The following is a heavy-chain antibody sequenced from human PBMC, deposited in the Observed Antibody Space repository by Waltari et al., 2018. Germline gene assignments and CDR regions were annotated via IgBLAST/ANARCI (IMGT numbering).Heavy chain of an antibody. CDR1: GGSISSYY. V-gene: IGHV4-59*01. Sequence: QVQLQESGPGLVKPSETLSLTCTVSGGSISSYYWSWIRQPPGKGLAWIGYIYYSGSTNYNPSLKSRVTISVDTSKNQFSLKLSSVTAADTAVYYCASYVKGLGYCSSTSCYPGAFDIWGQGTMVTVSS. CDR2: IYYSGST. CDR3: ASYVKGLGYCSSTSCYPGAFDI. J-gene: IGHJ3*02. D-gene: IGHD2-2*01.